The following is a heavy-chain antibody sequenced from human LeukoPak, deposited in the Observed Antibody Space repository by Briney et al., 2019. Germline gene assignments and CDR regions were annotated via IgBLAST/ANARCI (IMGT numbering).Heavy chain of an antibody. V-gene: IGHV4-4*02. D-gene: IGHD3-22*01. J-gene: IGHJ4*02. CDR1: GGSISSSNW. CDR3: ARVSMIVVAGYYFDY. Sequence: PSETLSLTCAVSGGSISSSNWWSWVRQPPGKGLEWIGEIYHSGSTNYNPSLKSRVTISVDKSKNQFSLNLSSVTAADTAVYYCARVSMIVVAGYYFDYWGQGTLVTVSS. CDR2: IYHSGST.